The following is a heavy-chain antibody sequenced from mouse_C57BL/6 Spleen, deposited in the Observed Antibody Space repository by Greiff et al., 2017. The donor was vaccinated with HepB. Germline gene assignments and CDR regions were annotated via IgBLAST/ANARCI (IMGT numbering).Heavy chain of an antibody. D-gene: IGHD1-1*01. Sequence: EVQLQQSGPVLVKPGASVKMSCKASGYTFTDYYMNWVKQSHGKSLEWIGVINPYNGGTSYNQKFKGKATLTVDKSSSTAYMELNSLTSEDSAVYYCATTVVATWSPMDYWGQGTSVTVSS. J-gene: IGHJ4*01. CDR3: ATTVVATWSPMDY. CDR1: GYTFTDYY. V-gene: IGHV1-19*01. CDR2: INPYNGGT.